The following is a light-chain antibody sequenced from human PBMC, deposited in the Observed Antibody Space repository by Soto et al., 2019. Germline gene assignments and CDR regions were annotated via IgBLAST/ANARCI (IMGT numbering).Light chain of an antibody. CDR2: VAS. CDR1: QSISSNS. V-gene: IGKV3-20*01. J-gene: IGKJ1*01. CDR3: QQYGSSPAT. Sequence: EMVLTQSPGTLSLSPGERATLSCRASQSISSNSLAWYQQKPGQAPRLLIYVASRRATGVPDRFSGSGSGTDFTLTISRLEPEDFAVYYCQQYGSSPATFGQGTKVDNK.